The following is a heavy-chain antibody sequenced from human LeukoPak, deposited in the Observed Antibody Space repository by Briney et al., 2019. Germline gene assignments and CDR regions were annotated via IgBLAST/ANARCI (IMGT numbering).Heavy chain of an antibody. Sequence: TASETLSLTCTVSGGSISSSNYFWGWIRLPPGKGLEWIGNIYYSGSTYYNPSLKSRVTISVDTSKNQFSLQLSSVTVADTAVYYCARQLYSSATVWGQGTTVTVSS. CDR1: GGSISSSNYF. D-gene: IGHD6-25*01. CDR2: IYYSGST. CDR3: ARQLYSSATV. V-gene: IGHV4-39*01. J-gene: IGHJ6*02.